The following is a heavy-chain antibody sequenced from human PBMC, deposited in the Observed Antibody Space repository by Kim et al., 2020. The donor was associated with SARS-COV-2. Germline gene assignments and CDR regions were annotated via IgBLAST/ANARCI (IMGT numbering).Heavy chain of an antibody. V-gene: IGHV3-21*01. CDR3: ARDRLKDIVVVVAATLHPDYGMDV. D-gene: IGHD2-15*01. J-gene: IGHJ6*02. CDR1: GFTFSGYS. Sequence: GGSLRLSCAASGFTFSGYSMNWVRQAPGKGLEWVSSISSSNGYRYYADSVKGRFTISRDNTKNSLYLQMNSLRAEDTAVYYCARDRLKDIVVVVAATLHPDYGMDVWGQGTTVTVSS. CDR2: ISSSNGYR.